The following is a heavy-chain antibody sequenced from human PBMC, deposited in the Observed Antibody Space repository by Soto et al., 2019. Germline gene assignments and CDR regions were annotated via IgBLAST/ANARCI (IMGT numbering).Heavy chain of an antibody. J-gene: IGHJ4*02. CDR1: GGTFSSYA. V-gene: IGHV1-69*13. CDR3: ARDHQRLRVSGYFDY. D-gene: IGHD6-25*01. Sequence: SVKVSCKASGGTFSSYAISWVRQAPGQGLEWMGGIIPIFGTANYAQKFQGRVTITADESTSTAYMELSSLRSEDTAVYYCARDHQRLRVSGYFDYWGQGTLVTVSS. CDR2: IIPIFGTA.